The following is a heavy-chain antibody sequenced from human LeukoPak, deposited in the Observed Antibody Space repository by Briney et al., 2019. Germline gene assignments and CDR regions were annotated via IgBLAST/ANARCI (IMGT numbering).Heavy chain of an antibody. Sequence: GGSLRLSCAASGFTFSSYWMSWVRQAPGKGLEWVANIKQDGSEKYYVDSVKGRFTISRDNAKNSLYLQMNSLRAEDTAVYYCARVDGVYYDFWSGYAYYFDYWGQGTLVTVSS. V-gene: IGHV3-7*01. CDR3: ARVDGVYYDFWSGYAYYFDY. D-gene: IGHD3-3*01. CDR2: IKQDGSEK. CDR1: GFTFSSYW. J-gene: IGHJ4*02.